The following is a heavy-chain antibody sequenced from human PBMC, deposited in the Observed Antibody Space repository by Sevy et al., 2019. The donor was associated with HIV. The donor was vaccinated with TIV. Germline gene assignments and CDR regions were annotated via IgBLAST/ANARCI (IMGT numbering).Heavy chain of an antibody. CDR2: IRMKANSYAT. CDR3: TTYLGYCRSTSCHYYFDN. J-gene: IGHJ4*02. Sequence: GGSLRLSCAASGFTFSGSALHWVRQASGKGLEWVGRIRMKANSYATAYAALVKGRFTISRDDSKNSAYLQMNSLKTEDTAVYYCTTYLGYCRSTSCHYYFDNWGQGTLVTVSS. D-gene: IGHD2-2*03. V-gene: IGHV3-73*01. CDR1: GFTFSGSA.